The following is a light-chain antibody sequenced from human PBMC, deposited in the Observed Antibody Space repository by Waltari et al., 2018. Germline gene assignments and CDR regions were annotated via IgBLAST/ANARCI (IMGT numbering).Light chain of an antibody. CDR2: DVS. CDR1: SSDIGRYNY. J-gene: IGLJ2*01. CDR3: SSWTGTNTLVL. Sequence: QSALTQPASVSGSPGQSITISCTGTSSDIGRYNYVPWYQQHSGKAPKLLIYDVSNRPSGVSYRFSGSRSGNTASLTISGLQADDEADYFCSSWTGTNTLVLFGGGTRLTVL. V-gene: IGLV2-14*03.